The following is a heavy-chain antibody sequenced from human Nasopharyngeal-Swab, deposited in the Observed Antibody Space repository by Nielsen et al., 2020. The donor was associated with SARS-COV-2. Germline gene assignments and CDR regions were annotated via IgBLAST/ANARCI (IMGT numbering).Heavy chain of an antibody. V-gene: IGHV4-59*01. J-gene: IGHJ3*02. CDR1: GASMSGYS. D-gene: IGHD6-19*01. CDR2: MYDNEYT. CDR3: ARENWQLANVFDI. Sequence: ETLSLTCTVSGASMSGYSWSWIRQPPGKGLEWIAFMYDNEYTNYNPSLRGRATISLDTSKNQFSLKVTSVTAADTAVYYCARENWQLANVFDIWGQGTMVTVSS.